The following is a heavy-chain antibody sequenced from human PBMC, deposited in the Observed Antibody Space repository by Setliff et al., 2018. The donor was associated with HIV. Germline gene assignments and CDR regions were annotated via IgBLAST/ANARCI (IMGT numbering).Heavy chain of an antibody. CDR2: INPNSGGT. J-gene: IGHJ3*02. V-gene: IGHV1-2*02. CDR3: ARGGLATGAFDI. Sequence: ASVKVSCKASGYTFIGDYMHWVRQAPGQGLEWMGWINPNSGGTNFAQKLQGRVTMTRDTSISTAYMELSRLRSDDTAVYYCARGGLATGAFDIWGQGTMVTVSS. D-gene: IGHD5-12*01. CDR1: GYTFIGDY.